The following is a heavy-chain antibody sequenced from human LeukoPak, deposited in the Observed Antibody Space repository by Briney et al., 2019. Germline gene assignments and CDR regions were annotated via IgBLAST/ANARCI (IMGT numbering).Heavy chain of an antibody. CDR2: ISYDGSQK. D-gene: IGHD3-10*01. J-gene: IGHJ4*02. V-gene: IGHV3-30*04. CDR1: GFIFSSCA. Sequence: GGSLRLSCAASGFIFSSCAMHWVRQAPGKGLEWLAVISYDGSQKFYEDSVKGRLTISRDNANNMLYLQMNSLRVEDTAVYYCARGTVLLWFGVDYWGQGTLVTVSS. CDR3: ARGTVLLWFGVDY.